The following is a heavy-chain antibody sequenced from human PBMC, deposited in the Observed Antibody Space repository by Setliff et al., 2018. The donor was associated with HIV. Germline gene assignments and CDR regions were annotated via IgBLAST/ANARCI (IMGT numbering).Heavy chain of an antibody. V-gene: IGHV1-69*10. CDR1: GGTFSSYA. J-gene: IGHJ6*03. Sequence: SVKVSCKASGGTFSSYAISWVRQAPGQGLERMGGIIPILGIANYAQKFQGRVTITADKSTSTAYMELSSLRSEDTAVYYCARCIAARPYYYYYMDVWGKGTTVTVSS. D-gene: IGHD6-6*01. CDR3: ARCIAARPYYYYYMDV. CDR2: IIPILGIA.